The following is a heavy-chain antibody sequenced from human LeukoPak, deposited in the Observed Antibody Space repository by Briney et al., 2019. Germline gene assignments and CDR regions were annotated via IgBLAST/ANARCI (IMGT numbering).Heavy chain of an antibody. V-gene: IGHV1-18*04. CDR3: ARDQSSGWPYYYYGMDV. D-gene: IGHD6-19*01. CDR2: ISAYNGNT. J-gene: IGHJ6*02. Sequence: ASVKVSCKASGYTFTSYYIHWMRQAPGQGLEWVGWISAYNGNTNYAQKLQGRVTMTTDTSTSTAYMELRSLRSDDTAVYYCARDQSSGWPYYYYGMDVWGQGTTVTVSS. CDR1: GYTFTSYY.